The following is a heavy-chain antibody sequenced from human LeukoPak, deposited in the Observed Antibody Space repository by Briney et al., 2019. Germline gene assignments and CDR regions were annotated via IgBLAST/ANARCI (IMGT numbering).Heavy chain of an antibody. CDR2: IHHGGST. V-gene: IGHV4-34*01. D-gene: IGHD3-10*01. J-gene: IGHJ6*03. CDR1: GFTFSSYW. Sequence: KSGGSLRLSCAASGFTFSSYWMSWVRQPPGKGLEWIGEIHHGGSTNYNPSLKSRVTISVDTSKNQFSLKLSSVTAADTAVYYCARGVDYYGSGSYYPYRYYYYMDVWGKGTTVTISS. CDR3: ARGVDYYGSGSYYPYRYYYYMDV.